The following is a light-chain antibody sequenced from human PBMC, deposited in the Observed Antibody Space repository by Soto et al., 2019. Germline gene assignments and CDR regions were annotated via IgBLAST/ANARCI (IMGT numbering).Light chain of an antibody. Sequence: SYELTQPPSVSVSPGQTARITCSGDALPKQYAYWYQQKPGQAPVLVIYKDSERPSGIPELFSGSSSGTTVTLTISGVQAEDEADYYCQSADSSGTYGVFGGWTKVTVL. V-gene: IGLV3-25*03. CDR2: KDS. J-gene: IGLJ2*01. CDR3: QSADSSGTYGV. CDR1: ALPKQY.